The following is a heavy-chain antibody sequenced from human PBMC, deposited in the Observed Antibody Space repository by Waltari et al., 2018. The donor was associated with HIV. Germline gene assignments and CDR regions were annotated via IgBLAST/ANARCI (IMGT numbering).Heavy chain of an antibody. J-gene: IGHJ4*02. Sequence: QVQLVQSGAEVKKPGSSVKVSCKASGGTFSSYAISWVRQAPGQGLEGMGGIIPNFGTTNYAQKVQGKVTVTADESTSTAYMELSSLRSEDTAVYYCARGSWDYVWGSYQTIRYFDYWGQGTLVTVSS. CDR2: IIPNFGTT. D-gene: IGHD3-16*02. CDR3: ARGSWDYVWGSYQTIRYFDY. CDR1: GGTFSSYA. V-gene: IGHV1-69*01.